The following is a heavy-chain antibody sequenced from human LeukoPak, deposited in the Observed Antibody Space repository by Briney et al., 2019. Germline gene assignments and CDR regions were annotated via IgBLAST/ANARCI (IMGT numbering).Heavy chain of an antibody. CDR2: IYYSGST. D-gene: IGHD5-12*01. Sequence: SETLSLTCTVSGGSISSYYWSWIRQPPGKGLEWFGYIYYSGSTNSNPSLKSRVTTAVETSKNQFSLKLSSVTAADKAVYYCARSCRILDIVATIRARLGGNGFDIWGQGTMVTVSS. CDR3: ARSCRILDIVATIRARLGGNGFDI. CDR1: GGSISSYY. J-gene: IGHJ3*02. V-gene: IGHV4-59*12.